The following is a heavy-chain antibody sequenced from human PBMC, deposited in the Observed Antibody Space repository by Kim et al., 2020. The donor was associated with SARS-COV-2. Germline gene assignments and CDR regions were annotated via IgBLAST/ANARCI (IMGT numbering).Heavy chain of an antibody. CDR1: GGTFSSYA. CDR2: IIPILGIA. Sequence: SVKVSCKASGGTFSSYAISWVRQAPGQGLEWMGRIIPILGIANYAQKFQGRVTITADKSTSTAYMELSSLRSEDTAVYYCARDQSLEYLVPLDYWGQGTLVTVSS. J-gene: IGHJ4*02. CDR3: ARDQSLEYLVPLDY. D-gene: IGHD2-2*02. V-gene: IGHV1-69*04.